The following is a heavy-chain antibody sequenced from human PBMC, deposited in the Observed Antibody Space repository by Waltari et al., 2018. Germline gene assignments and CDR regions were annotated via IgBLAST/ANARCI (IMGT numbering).Heavy chain of an antibody. V-gene: IGHV3-23*04. D-gene: IGHD2-2*03. Sequence: EVQLVESGGGLVQPGGSLRLSCAASGFTFSSYAMSWVRQAPGKGLEWVSAISGSGGSTAYADAVKGRFTISRDKSKITLYLQMNSLRAEDTAVYYCAKNGSATYYYYMDVWGKGTTVTVSS. CDR1: GFTFSSYA. J-gene: IGHJ6*03. CDR3: AKNGSATYYYYMDV. CDR2: ISGSGGST.